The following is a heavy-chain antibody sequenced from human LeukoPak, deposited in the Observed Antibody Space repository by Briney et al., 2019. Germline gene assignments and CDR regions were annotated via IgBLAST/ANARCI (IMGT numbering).Heavy chain of an antibody. CDR1: GFTFSNAW. J-gene: IGHJ3*02. D-gene: IGHD3-16*02. CDR2: IKSKTDGGTT. CDR3: TTFMITFGGVIADHDAFDI. Sequence: PGGSLRLSXAASGFTFSNAWMSWVRQAPGKGLEWVGRIKSKTDGGTTDYAAPVKGRFTISRDDSKNTLYLQMNSLKTEDTAVYYCTTFMITFGGVIADHDAFDIWGQGTMVTVSS. V-gene: IGHV3-15*01.